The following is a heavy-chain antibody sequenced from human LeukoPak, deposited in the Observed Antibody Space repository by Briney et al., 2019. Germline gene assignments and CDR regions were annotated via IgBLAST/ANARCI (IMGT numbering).Heavy chain of an antibody. CDR1: GYTFTSYD. V-gene: IGHV1-8*01. D-gene: IGHD3-22*01. CDR2: MNPNSGNT. CDR3: ARGTYYYDSSGYYSAFDI. Sequence: ASVTVSCKASGYTFTSYDINWVRQATGQGLEWMGWMNPNSGNTGYAQKFQGRVTMTRNTSISTAYMELSSLRSEDTAVYYCARGTYYYDSSGYYSAFDIWGQGTMVTVSS. J-gene: IGHJ3*02.